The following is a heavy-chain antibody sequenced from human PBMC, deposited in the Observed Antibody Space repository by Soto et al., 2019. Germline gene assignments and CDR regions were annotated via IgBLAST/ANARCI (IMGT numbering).Heavy chain of an antibody. Sequence: EVQLVESGGGLVQPGRSLRLSCAASGFTFDDYAMHWVRQAPGKGLEWVSGISWNSGSIGYADSVKGRFTISRDNAKNSLYLPMNSLRAEDTALYYCAKDRQYDFWSGGGVYDPDYWGQGTLVTVSS. V-gene: IGHV3-9*01. CDR2: ISWNSGSI. D-gene: IGHD3-3*01. CDR3: AKDRQYDFWSGGGVYDPDY. J-gene: IGHJ4*02. CDR1: GFTFDDYA.